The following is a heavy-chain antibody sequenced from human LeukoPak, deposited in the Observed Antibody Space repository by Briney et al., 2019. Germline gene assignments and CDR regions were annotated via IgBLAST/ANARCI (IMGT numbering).Heavy chain of an antibody. Sequence: SETLSLTCTVSGGSISSGDYYWSWIRQPPGKGLEWIGYIYYSGSTYYNPSLKSRVTISVDTSKNQFSLKLSSVTAADTAVYYCARDLEWTGMDVWGQGTTVTVSS. V-gene: IGHV4-30-4*01. D-gene: IGHD3-3*01. CDR3: ARDLEWTGMDV. CDR1: GGSISSGDYY. CDR2: IYYSGST. J-gene: IGHJ6*02.